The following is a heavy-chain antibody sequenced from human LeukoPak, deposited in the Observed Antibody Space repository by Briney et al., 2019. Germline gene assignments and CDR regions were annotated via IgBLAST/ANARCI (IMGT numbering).Heavy chain of an antibody. J-gene: IGHJ6*02. V-gene: IGHV3-30*03. Sequence: GGSLRLSCAASRFTFSTYGMHWVRQAPGKGLEWVAVISYDGSKKYYADSVKGRFTISRDNAKNSLYLQMNSLRAEDTAVYYCARGQAGGMDVWGQGTTVTVSS. CDR2: ISYDGSKK. CDR1: RFTFSTYG. CDR3: ARGQAGGMDV.